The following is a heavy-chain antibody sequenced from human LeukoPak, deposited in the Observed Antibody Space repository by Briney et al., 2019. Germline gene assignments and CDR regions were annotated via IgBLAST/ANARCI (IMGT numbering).Heavy chain of an antibody. D-gene: IGHD6-19*01. J-gene: IGHJ6*02. CDR3: ARHSGSGWYVSAAFDYYCGMDV. V-gene: IGHV5-51*01. Sequence: GESLKISCQGSGYSFTNYWLAWVRQMPGQGLEWMGIIYPGDSDARYSPSFQGQVTISVDKSISTAYLQWSSLKASDTAIYYCARHSGSGWYVSAAFDYYCGMDVWGQGTSVTVSS. CDR1: GYSFTNYW. CDR2: IYPGDSDA.